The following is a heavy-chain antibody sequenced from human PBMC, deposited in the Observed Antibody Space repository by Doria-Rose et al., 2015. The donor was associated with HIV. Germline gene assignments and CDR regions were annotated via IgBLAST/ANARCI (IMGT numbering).Heavy chain of an antibody. CDR2: ISSSSSYI. J-gene: IGHJ4*02. CDR1: GFTFSSYS. V-gene: IGHV3-21*03. D-gene: IGHD3-10*01. CDR3: ARGSPTSVPGIKGGGDY. Sequence: VQLVQSGGGLVKPGGSLGLSCAASGFTFSSYSMNWVRQAPGKGLEWVSSISSSSSYIYYADSVKGRFTISRDNAKNSLDLQMNSLRAEDTAVYYCARGSPTSVPGIKGGGDYWGQGTLVTVSS.